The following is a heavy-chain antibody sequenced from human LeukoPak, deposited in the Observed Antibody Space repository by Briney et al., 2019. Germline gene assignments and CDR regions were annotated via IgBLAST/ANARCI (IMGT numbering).Heavy chain of an antibody. CDR1: AYSFTTYW. J-gene: IGHJ4*02. D-gene: IGHD3-10*01. V-gene: IGHV5-51*01. CDR2: LYPGDSDT. CDR3: ARFYGSGSLINFDY. Sequence: GESLKISCKGSAYSFTTYWIGWVRHMPGKGLEWMGILYPGDSDTRYSPSFQGQVTISADKSISTAYLQWSSLKASDTAMYFCARFYGSGSLINFDYWGQGTLVTVSS.